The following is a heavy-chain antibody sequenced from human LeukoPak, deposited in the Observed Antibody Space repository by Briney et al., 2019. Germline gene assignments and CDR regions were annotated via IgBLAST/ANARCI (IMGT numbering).Heavy chain of an antibody. CDR2: ISGSGGST. CDR3: AKDRGDYGEFDY. D-gene: IGHD4-17*01. Sequence: GGSLSLSRAASGFTFSSYAMSGVRPAPGKGLEGVSAISGSGGSTYYAASVKSRFTIHRDNSKKTLYLQRHSLRAEDTAVYYCAKDRGDYGEFDYWGQGTLLTVYS. CDR1: GFTFSSYA. J-gene: IGHJ4*02. V-gene: IGHV3-23*01.